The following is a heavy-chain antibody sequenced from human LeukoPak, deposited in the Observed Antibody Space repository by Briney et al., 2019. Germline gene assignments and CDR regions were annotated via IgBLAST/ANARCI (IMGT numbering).Heavy chain of an antibody. CDR2: MNPNSGNT. V-gene: IGHV1-8*01. CDR1: GYTFTSYD. J-gene: IGHJ6*02. D-gene: IGHD3-10*01. Sequence: GASVRVSCKASGYTFTSYDINWVRQAPGQGLEWMGWMNPNSGNTGYAQKFQGRVTMTRNTSISTAYMELSSLRSEDTAVYYCAGIRGLYGMDVWGQGTTVTVSS. CDR3: AGIRGLYGMDV.